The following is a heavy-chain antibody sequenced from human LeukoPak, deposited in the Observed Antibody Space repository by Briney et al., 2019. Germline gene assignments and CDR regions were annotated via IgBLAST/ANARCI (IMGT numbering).Heavy chain of an antibody. V-gene: IGHV3-33*01. CDR2: IWYDGINK. J-gene: IGHJ4*02. Sequence: GGSLRLSCAASGFTFSSYDMHWVRQAPGKGLEWVAVIWYDGINKYYVDSVKGRFTISRDNSKNTLCLQMNSLRAEDTAVYYCARDRDVWGQGTLVTVSS. CDR1: GFTFSSYD. CDR3: ARDRDV.